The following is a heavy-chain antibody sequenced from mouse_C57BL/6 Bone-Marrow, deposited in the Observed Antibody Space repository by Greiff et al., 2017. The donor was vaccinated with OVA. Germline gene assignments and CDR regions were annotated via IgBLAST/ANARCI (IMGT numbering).Heavy chain of an antibody. J-gene: IGHJ3*01. Sequence: VQRVESGAELVRPGASVTLSCKASGYTFTDYEMHWVKQTPVHGLEWIGAIDPETGGTAYNQKFKGKAILTADKSSSTAYMELRSLTSEDSAVYYCTGSQGAWFAYWGQGTLVTVSA. V-gene: IGHV1-15*01. CDR2: IDPETGGT. CDR1: GYTFTDYE. CDR3: TGSQGAWFAY.